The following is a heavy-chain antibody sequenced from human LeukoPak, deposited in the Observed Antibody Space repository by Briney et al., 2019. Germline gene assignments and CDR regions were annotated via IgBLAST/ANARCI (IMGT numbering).Heavy chain of an antibody. CDR1: GGTFSSYA. Sequence: ASVKVSCKASGGTFSSYAISWVRQAPGQGLEWMGWINPDSGGTNCAQKFQGRVTMTRDTSISTAYMDLSSLRSEDTAVYHCARHAYSGYDPFDYWGQGTLVTVSS. J-gene: IGHJ4*02. CDR3: ARHAYSGYDPFDY. D-gene: IGHD5-12*01. V-gene: IGHV1-2*02. CDR2: INPDSGGT.